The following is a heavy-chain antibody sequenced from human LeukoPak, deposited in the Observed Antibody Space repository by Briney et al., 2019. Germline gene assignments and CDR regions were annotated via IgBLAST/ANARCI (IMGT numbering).Heavy chain of an antibody. Sequence: SETLSLTCTVSGGSISSNNYCWGWIRQPPGKGLEWIGTVYYSGSTYYNPSLKSRITMSVDASKNQFSLKLTSVTAADTAVYYCASGGSDSSDFYPPKVFDSWGQGTLVTVSS. CDR3: ASGGSDSSDFYPPKVFDS. J-gene: IGHJ4*02. V-gene: IGHV4-39*07. CDR1: GGSISSNNYC. D-gene: IGHD3-22*01. CDR2: VYYSGST.